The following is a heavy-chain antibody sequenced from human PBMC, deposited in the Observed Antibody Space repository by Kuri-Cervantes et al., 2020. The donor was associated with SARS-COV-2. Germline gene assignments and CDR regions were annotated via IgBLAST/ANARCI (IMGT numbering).Heavy chain of an antibody. CDR2: IWYDGSNK. V-gene: IGHV3-33*01. J-gene: IGHJ5*02. D-gene: IGHD3-22*01. Sequence: GGSLRLSCAASGLTFSSYGMHWVRQAPGKGLEWVAVIWYDGSNKYYADSVKGRFTISRDNSKNTLYLQMNSLRAEDTAVYYCAREIRSYYDSSGYPPTSFDPWGQGTLVTVSS. CDR1: GLTFSSYG. CDR3: AREIRSYYDSSGYPPTSFDP.